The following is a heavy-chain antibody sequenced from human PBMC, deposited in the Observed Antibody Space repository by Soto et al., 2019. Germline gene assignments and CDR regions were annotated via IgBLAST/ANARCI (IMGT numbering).Heavy chain of an antibody. Sequence: GGSLRLSCAASGFTFSSYGMHWVRQAPGKGLEWVAVISYDGSNKYYADSVKGRFTISRDNSKNTLYLQMNSLRAEDTAVYYCAKAQNYDFWSAPGSSYFDYWGQGTLVTVSS. CDR2: ISYDGSNK. CDR1: GFTFSSYG. V-gene: IGHV3-30*18. J-gene: IGHJ4*02. CDR3: AKAQNYDFWSAPGSSYFDY. D-gene: IGHD3-3*01.